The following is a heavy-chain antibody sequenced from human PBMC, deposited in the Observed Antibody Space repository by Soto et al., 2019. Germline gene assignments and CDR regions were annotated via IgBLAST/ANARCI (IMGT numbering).Heavy chain of an antibody. CDR2: ISSSSSTI. D-gene: IGHD3-22*01. V-gene: IGHV3-48*02. CDR1: GFTFSSYS. J-gene: IGHJ4*02. Sequence: GGSLRLSCAASGFTFSSYSMNWVSQAPGKGLEWVSYISSSSSTIYYADSVKGRFTISRDNAKNSLYLQMNSLRDEDTAVYYCAREGHYYDSRAYYYLDYWGQGTLVTVS. CDR3: AREGHYYDSRAYYYLDY.